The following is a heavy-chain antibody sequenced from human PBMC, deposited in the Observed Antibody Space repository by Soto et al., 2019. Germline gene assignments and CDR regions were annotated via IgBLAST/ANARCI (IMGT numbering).Heavy chain of an antibody. J-gene: IGHJ4*02. CDR2: IIPIFGTA. V-gene: IGHV1-69*13. CDR1: GGTFSSYA. Sequence: ASVKVSCKASGGTFSSYAISWVRQAPGQGLEWMGGIIPIFGTANYAQKFQGRVTITADESTSTAYMELSSLRSEDTAVYYCARTNWNYVQVLYYFDYWGQGTLVTVSS. CDR3: ARTNWNYVQVLYYFDY. D-gene: IGHD1-7*01.